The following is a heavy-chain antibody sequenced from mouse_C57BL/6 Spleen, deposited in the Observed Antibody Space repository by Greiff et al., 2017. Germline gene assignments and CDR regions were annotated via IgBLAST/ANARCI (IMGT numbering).Heavy chain of an antibody. D-gene: IGHD2-4*01. CDR2: IWSGGST. Sequence: VQLQESGPGLVQPSQSLSITCTASGFSLTSYGVHWVRQSPGKGLEWLGVIWSGGSTDYNAAFISRLSISKDNSKSQVFFKMNILQADDTAIYYGARWGDYDGGAMDYWGQGTSVTVSS. CDR3: ARWGDYDGGAMDY. V-gene: IGHV2-2*01. J-gene: IGHJ4*01. CDR1: GFSLTSYG.